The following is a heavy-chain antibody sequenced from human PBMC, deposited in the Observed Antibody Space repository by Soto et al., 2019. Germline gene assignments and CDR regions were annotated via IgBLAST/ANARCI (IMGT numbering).Heavy chain of an antibody. CDR1: NGSTSTHY. CDR3: VRDYLLAGFDT. J-gene: IGHJ5*02. CDR2: VYYSGSS. D-gene: IGHD6-19*01. V-gene: IGHV4-59*11. Sequence: PSETLFLNCTVSNGSTSTHYWTLVRQPTGKGLEWLCYVYYSGSSNYNPSLKSRVGMSIDTSKNQFSLELKSVTAADTATYYCVRDYLLAGFDTWGQG.